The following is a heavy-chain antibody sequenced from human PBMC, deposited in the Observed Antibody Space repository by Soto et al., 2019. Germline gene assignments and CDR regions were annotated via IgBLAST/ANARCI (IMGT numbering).Heavy chain of an antibody. V-gene: IGHV4-34*01. J-gene: IGHJ4*02. CDR3: ARLWFGEPVDY. Sequence: SETLSLTCAVYGGSFSGYYWSWIRQPPGKGLEWIGEINHSGSTNYNPSLKSRVTISVDTSKNQFSLKLSSVTAADTAVYYCARLWFGEPVDYWGQGTLVTVSS. CDR1: GGSFSGYY. CDR2: INHSGST. D-gene: IGHD3-10*01.